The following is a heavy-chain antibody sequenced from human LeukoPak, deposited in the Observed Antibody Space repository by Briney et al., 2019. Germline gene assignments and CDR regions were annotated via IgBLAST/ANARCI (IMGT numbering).Heavy chain of an antibody. J-gene: IGHJ2*01. CDR3: AREAKDSGVASFDL. V-gene: IGHV3-21*01. Sequence: PGGSLRLSCAASGFTFSSYSMNWVRQAPGKGLEWVSSISSSSSYIYYADSVKGRFTISRDNAKNSLYLQMNSLRAGDTAVYYCAREAKDSGVASFDLWGRGTLVTVSS. CDR1: GFTFSSYS. CDR2: ISSSSSYI. D-gene: IGHD3-10*01.